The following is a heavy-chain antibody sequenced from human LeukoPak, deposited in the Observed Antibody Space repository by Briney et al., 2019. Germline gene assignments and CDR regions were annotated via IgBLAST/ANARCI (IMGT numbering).Heavy chain of an antibody. Sequence: SQTLSLTCTVSGGSISSGGYYWSWTRQHPGKGLEWIGYSYYSGSTYYNPSLKSRVAISVDTSKNQFSLKLTSVTAADTAVYYCARSGSTSVGNWFDPWGQGTLVTVSS. CDR1: GGSISSGGYY. J-gene: IGHJ5*02. D-gene: IGHD2-2*01. CDR2: SYYSGST. V-gene: IGHV4-31*03. CDR3: ARSGSTSVGNWFDP.